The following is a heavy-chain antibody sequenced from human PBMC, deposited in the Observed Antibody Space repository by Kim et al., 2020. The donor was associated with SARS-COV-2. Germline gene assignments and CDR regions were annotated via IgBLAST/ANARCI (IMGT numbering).Heavy chain of an antibody. D-gene: IGHD3-22*01. Sequence: SETLSLTCTVSGGSISYYYWTWIRQPPGKGLEWIGYVFDSGSTNYNPSLKSRVTISLGTSKKQFSLQLPSVTAADTAVYYCARGKYYYDGSGNPRFWYFDLWGRGTLVTVSS. J-gene: IGHJ2*01. CDR3: ARGKYYYDGSGNPRFWYFDL. CDR1: GGSISYYY. CDR2: VFDSGST. V-gene: IGHV4-59*01.